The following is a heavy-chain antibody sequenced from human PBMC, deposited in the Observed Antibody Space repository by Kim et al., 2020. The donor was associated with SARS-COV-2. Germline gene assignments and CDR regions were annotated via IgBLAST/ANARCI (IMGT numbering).Heavy chain of an antibody. CDR1: GFTFSSYS. CDR3: ARDLGYCSGGSCYLGCYYGVDV. Sequence: GGSLRLSCAASGFTFSSYSMNWVRQAPGKGLEWVSSISSCSSYIYYADSVKGRFTISRDNAKNSLYLQMNSLRAEDTAVYYCARDLGYCSGGSCYLGCYYGVDVWGQGTTVTVSS. J-gene: IGHJ6*02. D-gene: IGHD2-15*01. V-gene: IGHV3-21*01. CDR2: ISSCSSYI.